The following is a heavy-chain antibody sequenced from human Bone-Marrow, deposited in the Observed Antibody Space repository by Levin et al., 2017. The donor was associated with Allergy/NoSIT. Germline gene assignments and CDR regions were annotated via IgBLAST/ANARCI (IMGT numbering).Heavy chain of an antibody. Sequence: GGSLRLSCAASGFNFNIYDMYWVRQAPGKGLEWVSAIGTAGDTFYADSVKGRFTISRENAKNSLSLQMNSLRAEDTAVYFCVKGYSSGWLHFHSWGQGTLVTVSS. D-gene: IGHD6-19*01. J-gene: IGHJ4*02. CDR3: VKGYSSGWLHFHS. V-gene: IGHV3-13*01. CDR1: GFNFNIYD. CDR2: IGTAGDT.